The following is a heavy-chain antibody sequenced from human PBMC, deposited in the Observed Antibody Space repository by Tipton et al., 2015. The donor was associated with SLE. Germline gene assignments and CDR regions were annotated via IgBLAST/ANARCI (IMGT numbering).Heavy chain of an antibody. CDR2: LSTSGRT. CDR1: GGSISSGSYF. D-gene: IGHD2-8*02. Sequence: TLSLTCTVSGGSISSGSYFWTWIRQPAGKGLEWIGRLSTSGRTNYNPSLESRGTISLDTSKNQLSLRLISVTAADTAVYYCARANGVLGSQVPYWYFDLWGRGTLVTVSS. J-gene: IGHJ2*01. V-gene: IGHV4-61*02. CDR3: ARANGVLGSQVPYWYFDL.